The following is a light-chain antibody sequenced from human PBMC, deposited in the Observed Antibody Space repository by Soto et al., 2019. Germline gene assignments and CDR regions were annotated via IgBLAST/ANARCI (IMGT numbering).Light chain of an antibody. CDR1: QSVTTN. CDR3: QQYHNWPYT. V-gene: IGKV3-15*01. J-gene: IGKJ2*01. Sequence: EIVMTQSPVTLSVSPGERATLSCRASQSVTTNLAWYQQKPDQPPRLLMYGPSTRATGIPARFSGSGSGSEFTLTISSLQSEDFAVYYCQQYHNWPYTFGQGTKLEIK. CDR2: GPS.